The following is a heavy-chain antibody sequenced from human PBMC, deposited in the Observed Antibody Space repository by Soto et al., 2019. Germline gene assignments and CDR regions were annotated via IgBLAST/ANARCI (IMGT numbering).Heavy chain of an antibody. CDR2: IYTSGST. D-gene: IGHD6-19*01. V-gene: IGHV4-4*07. CDR1: GGSISSYY. CDR3: ARDWRAVAGTDYYYGMDV. J-gene: IGHJ6*02. Sequence: KSSETLSLTCTASGGSISSYYWSWIRQPAGKXLEWIGRIYTSGSTNYNPSLKSRVTMSVDTSKNQFSLKLSSVTAADTAVYYCARDWRAVAGTDYYYGMDVWGQGTTVTVSS.